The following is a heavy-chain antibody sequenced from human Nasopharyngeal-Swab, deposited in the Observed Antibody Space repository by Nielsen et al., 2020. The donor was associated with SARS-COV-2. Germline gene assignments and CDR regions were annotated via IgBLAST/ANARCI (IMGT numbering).Heavy chain of an antibody. CDR3: AKAFGEDQLAEDAFDA. Sequence: GASLTISCAASGFTFSNYGMHWVSQAPGKGLEWVAVISYDGNIKSYADSVRGRFLISRDNSHNTLYLQMSRLRTEDRAVYYCAKAFGEDQLAEDAFDAWGQGTMVTVSS. D-gene: IGHD1-1*01. CDR2: ISYDGNIK. J-gene: IGHJ3*01. V-gene: IGHV3-30*18. CDR1: GFTFSNYG.